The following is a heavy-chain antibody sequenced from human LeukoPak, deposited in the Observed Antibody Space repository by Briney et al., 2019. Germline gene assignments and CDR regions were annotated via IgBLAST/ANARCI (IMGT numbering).Heavy chain of an antibody. CDR3: ARDASLGGFGGVIAEDY. Sequence: PGGSLRLSCAASGFTFSSYSMNWVRQAPGKGLEWVSYISSSGSTIYYADSVKGRFTISRDNAKNSLYLQMNSLRAEDTAVYYCARDASLGGFGGVIAEDYWGQGTLVTVSS. D-gene: IGHD3-16*02. CDR2: ISSSGSTI. CDR1: GFTFSSYS. V-gene: IGHV3-48*04. J-gene: IGHJ4*02.